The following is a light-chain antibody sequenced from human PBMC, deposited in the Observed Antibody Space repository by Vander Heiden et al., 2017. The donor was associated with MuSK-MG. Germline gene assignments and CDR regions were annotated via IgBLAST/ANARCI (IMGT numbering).Light chain of an antibody. V-gene: IGKV1-33*01. CDR2: DAS. Sequence: DIQMTQSPSSLSASIGDRVTITCQASQDISNYLNWYQQKPGKAPKLLIYDASNLETGVPSRFSGSGSGTDFTFTISSLQPEDFATYYCQQYDILPYTFGQGTILEIK. CDR3: QQYDILPYT. J-gene: IGKJ2*01. CDR1: QDISNY.